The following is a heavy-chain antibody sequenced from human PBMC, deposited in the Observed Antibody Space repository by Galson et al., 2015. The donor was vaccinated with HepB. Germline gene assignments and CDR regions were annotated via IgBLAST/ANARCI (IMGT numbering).Heavy chain of an antibody. J-gene: IGHJ4*02. CDR1: GFTFSSYG. V-gene: IGHV3-30*18. CDR3: AKDRDIVVVVAPVDY. CDR2: ISYDGSNK. Sequence: SLRLSCAASGFTFSSYGMHWVRQAPGKGLEWVAVISYDGSNKYYADSVKGRFTISRDNSKNTLYLQMNSLRAEDTAVYYCAKDRDIVVVVAPVDYWGQGTLVTVSS. D-gene: IGHD2-15*01.